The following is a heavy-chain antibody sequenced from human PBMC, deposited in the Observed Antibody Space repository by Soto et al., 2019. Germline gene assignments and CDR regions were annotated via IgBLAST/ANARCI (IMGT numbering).Heavy chain of an antibody. J-gene: IGHJ4*02. CDR2: INPNNGGT. V-gene: IGHV1-2*02. CDR1: GYTFTGYY. D-gene: IGHD3-22*01. CDR3: ARLIRTYYYASSGYYFDY. Sequence: ASVKVSCKASGYTFTGYYMHWVRQAPGQGLEWMGWINPNNGGTNYAQKLQGRVTMTTDTSTSTAYMELRSLRSDDTAVYYCARLIRTYYYASSGYYFDYWGQGTLVTVSS.